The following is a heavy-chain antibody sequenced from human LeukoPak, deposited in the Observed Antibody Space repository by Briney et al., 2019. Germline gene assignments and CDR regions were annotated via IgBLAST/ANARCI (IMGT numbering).Heavy chain of an antibody. Sequence: NPSETLSLTCTVSGGSISSGSYYWRSIRQAAGKGLELIARIYTSGCTNYNPSLKSRVTISVDTTKNQFSLKLSSVTAADTAVYYCARASWFGESTTDYWGQGTLVSVSS. V-gene: IGHV4-61*02. D-gene: IGHD3-10*01. J-gene: IGHJ4*02. CDR2: IYTSGCT. CDR1: GGSISSGSYY. CDR3: ARASWFGESTTDY.